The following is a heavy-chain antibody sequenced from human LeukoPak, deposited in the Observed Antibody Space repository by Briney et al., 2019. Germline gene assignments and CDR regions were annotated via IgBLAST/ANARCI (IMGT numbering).Heavy chain of an antibody. Sequence: ASVKVSCKASGYTFTSYGISWVRQAPGQGLEWMGWISAYNGNTNYAQKLQGRVTMTTDTSTSTVYMELRSLRSDDTAVYYCARVPRGYSYGPDYWGQGTLVTVSP. D-gene: IGHD5-18*01. CDR3: ARVPRGYSYGPDY. CDR2: ISAYNGNT. J-gene: IGHJ4*02. V-gene: IGHV1-18*01. CDR1: GYTFTSYG.